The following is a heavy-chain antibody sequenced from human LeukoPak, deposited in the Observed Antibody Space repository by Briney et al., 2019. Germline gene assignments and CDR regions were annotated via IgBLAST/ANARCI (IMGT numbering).Heavy chain of an antibody. CDR1: GGSISTTNW. D-gene: IGHD3-9*01. Sequence: PSETLSLTCAVSGGSISTTNWWNWVRQPPGKGLEWIGEIYHTGSTNYNPSLKSRVTISVDKSKNQFSLKLSSVTAADTAVYYCARGRGGYFDWLPYYFDYWGQGTLVTVSS. J-gene: IGHJ4*02. V-gene: IGHV4-4*02. CDR2: IYHTGST. CDR3: ARGRGGYFDWLPYYFDY.